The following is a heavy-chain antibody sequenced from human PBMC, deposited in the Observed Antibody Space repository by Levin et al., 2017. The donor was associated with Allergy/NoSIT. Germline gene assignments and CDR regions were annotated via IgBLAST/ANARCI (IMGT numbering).Heavy chain of an antibody. CDR1: GFTFSTYA. D-gene: IGHD1-26*01. J-gene: IGHJ4*02. CDR3: ASGGGSYNY. V-gene: IGHV3-21*01. Sequence: LSLTCATSGFTFSTYAMNWVRQAPGKGLEWIASINSGSNSIKYADSVKGRFTISRDNAKKSLYLQISSLRAEDSAVYFCASGGGSYNYWGQGTLVTVSS. CDR2: INSGSNSI.